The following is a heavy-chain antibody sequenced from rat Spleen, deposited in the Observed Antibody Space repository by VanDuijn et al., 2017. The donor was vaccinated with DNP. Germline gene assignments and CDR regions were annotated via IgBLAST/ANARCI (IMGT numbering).Heavy chain of an antibody. CDR3: ATHTTAMGA. CDR2: VSHDAGRT. J-gene: IGHJ2*01. V-gene: IGHV5-25*01. CDR1: KFTFSNYD. Sequence: EVQLVESGGGLVQPGRSLKLSCAASKFTFSNYDMAWVRQAPTKGLEWVAAVSHDAGRTYYRDSVKGRLSISRDNAKSTLYLQMDSLRSEDTATYYCATHTTAMGAWGQGVMVTVSS. D-gene: IGHD1-6*01.